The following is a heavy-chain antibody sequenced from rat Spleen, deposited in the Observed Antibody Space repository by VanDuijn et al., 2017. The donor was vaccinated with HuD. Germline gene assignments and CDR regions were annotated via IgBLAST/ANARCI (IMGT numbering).Heavy chain of an antibody. CDR1: GFTFSNYG. V-gene: IGHV5S13*01. J-gene: IGHJ3*01. CDR2: ISNDGGNA. CDR3: ARQDYGGYWFAY. D-gene: IGHD1-11*01. Sequence: EVQLVESGGGFVQPGRSLKLSCAVSGFTFSNYGLHWIRQAPTKGLEWVASISNDGGNAYYRDSVKGRFTISRDNAKNTLYLQMDSLRSEDTATYYCARQDYGGYWFAYWGQGTLVTVSS.